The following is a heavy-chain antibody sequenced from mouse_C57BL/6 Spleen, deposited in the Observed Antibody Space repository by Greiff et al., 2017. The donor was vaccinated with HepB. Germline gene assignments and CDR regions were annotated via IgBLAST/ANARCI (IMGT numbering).Heavy chain of an antibody. CDR3: ARVTGTGYFDY. J-gene: IGHJ2*01. V-gene: IGHV1-82*01. D-gene: IGHD4-1*01. CDR2: IYPEEGET. Sequence: VQVVESGPELVKPGASVKISCKASGYAFSGSWMNWVKQRPGKGLEWFGRIYPEEGETTYNGKFKGKATLTADKSSSTAYMQLSSLTSEDSAVYFCARVTGTGYFDYWGQGTTLTVSS. CDR1: GYAFSGSW.